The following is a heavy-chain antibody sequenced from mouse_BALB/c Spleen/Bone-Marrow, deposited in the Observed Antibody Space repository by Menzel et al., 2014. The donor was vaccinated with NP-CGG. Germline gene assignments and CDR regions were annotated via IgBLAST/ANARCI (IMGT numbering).Heavy chain of an antibody. V-gene: IGHV1-54*01. J-gene: IGHJ4*01. CDR3: ARCLTGTSALDF. CDR1: GYAFTNYL. Sequence: VELQQSGAELVMPGTSVKVSCKASGYAFTNYLIEWVKQRPGQGLEWIGVINPGSGGTNYNEKFRGKATLIADKSSSTAYMQLSSLTSDDSAVYFCARCLTGTSALDFWGQGPSVSASS. D-gene: IGHD4-1*01. CDR2: INPGSGGT.